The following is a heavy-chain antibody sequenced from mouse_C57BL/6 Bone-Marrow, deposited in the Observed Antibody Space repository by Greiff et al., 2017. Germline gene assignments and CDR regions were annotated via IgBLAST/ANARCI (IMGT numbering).Heavy chain of an antibody. CDR2: IHPNSGST. Sequence: QVQLQQSGAELVKPGASVKLSCKASGYTFTSYWMHWVKQRPGQGLEWIGMIHPNSGSTNYNEKFKSKATLTVDKSSSTAYMQRSSLTSEDSAVYYCARLNDYDGSSYWYFDVWGTGTTVTVSS. CDR3: ARLNDYDGSSYWYFDV. V-gene: IGHV1-64*01. D-gene: IGHD1-1*01. J-gene: IGHJ1*03. CDR1: GYTFTSYW.